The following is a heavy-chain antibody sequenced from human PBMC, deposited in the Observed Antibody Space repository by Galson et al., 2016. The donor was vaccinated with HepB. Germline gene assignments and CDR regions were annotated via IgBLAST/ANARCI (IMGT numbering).Heavy chain of an antibody. J-gene: IGHJ4*02. CDR3: AKVGFSDLDY. V-gene: IGHV3-23*01. CDR2: ISSSGEHI. D-gene: IGHD1-26*01. Sequence: SLRLSCAASGFTFSSYAMSWVRQSPGEGLEWVSSISSSGEHISYADSVKGRFTISRDNSKNTGSLLMSSLRADDTAIYYCAKVGFSDLDYWVQGTLVTVSS. CDR1: GFTFSSYA.